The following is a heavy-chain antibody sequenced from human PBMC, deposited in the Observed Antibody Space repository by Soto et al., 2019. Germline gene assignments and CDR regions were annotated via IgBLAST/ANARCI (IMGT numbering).Heavy chain of an antibody. V-gene: IGHV1-69*01. D-gene: IGHD3-22*01. CDR3: ARGGSYYDSSGYYEWFDP. CDR2: IIPIFGTA. CDR1: GGTFSSYA. Sequence: QVQLVQSGAEVKKPGSSLKVSCKASGGTFSSYAISWVRQAPGQGLEWMGGIIPIFGTANYAQKFQGRVTITADESTRTAYIELSSLRSEDTAVYYCARGGSYYDSSGYYEWFDPWGQGTLVTVSS. J-gene: IGHJ5*02.